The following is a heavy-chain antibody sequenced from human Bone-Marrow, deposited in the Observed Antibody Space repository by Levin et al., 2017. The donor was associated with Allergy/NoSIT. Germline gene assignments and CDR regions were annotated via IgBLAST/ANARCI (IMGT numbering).Heavy chain of an antibody. J-gene: IGHJ4*02. D-gene: IGHD1-26*01. V-gene: IGHV3-7*01. CDR1: GFPFSNFW. CDR2: INQAGSEI. CDR3: ARDKIVGATKFDC. Sequence: LSLTCAASGFPFSNFWMSWVRQAPGKGLEWVANINQAGSEIYYVDSVKGRFTIARDNAKNSLYLEMNSLRGEDTAVYYCARDKIVGATKFDCWGQGTLVTVSS.